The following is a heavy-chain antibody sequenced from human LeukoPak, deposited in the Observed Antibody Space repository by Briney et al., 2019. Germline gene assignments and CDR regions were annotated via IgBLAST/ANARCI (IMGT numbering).Heavy chain of an antibody. V-gene: IGHV3-66*01. J-gene: IGHJ3*02. D-gene: IGHD4-17*01. CDR3: ARGTTVRAFDI. CDR2: IYSGGST. CDR1: GFTVSSNY. Sequence: GGSLRLSCAASGFTVSSNYMSWVRQAPGKGLEWVSVIYSGGSTYYADSVKGRFTISRDNSKNTLYLQMNSLRAEDTALYHCARGTTVRAFDIWGQGTMVTVSS.